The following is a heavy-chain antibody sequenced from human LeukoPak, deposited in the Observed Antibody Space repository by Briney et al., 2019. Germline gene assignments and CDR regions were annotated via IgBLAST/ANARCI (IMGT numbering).Heavy chain of an antibody. CDR2: VSGSGGST. CDR3: AKGARYCSGGSCYIYYFDY. Sequence: PVGSLRLSCVASGFTFSSCAMTWVRQAPGKGLEWVSAVSGSGGSTYHADSVEGRFTISRDNSKNTLYLQMNSLRAEDTAVYYCAKGARYCSGGSCYIYYFDYWGQGTLVTVSS. J-gene: IGHJ4*02. CDR1: GFTFSSCA. D-gene: IGHD2-15*01. V-gene: IGHV3-23*01.